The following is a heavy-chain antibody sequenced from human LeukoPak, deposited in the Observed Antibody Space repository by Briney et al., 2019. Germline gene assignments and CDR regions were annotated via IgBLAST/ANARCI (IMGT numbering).Heavy chain of an antibody. CDR3: ARDYYGGNSD. V-gene: IGHV4-59*08. CDR2: IYYSGST. J-gene: IGHJ4*02. D-gene: IGHD4-23*01. Sequence: SETLSLTCTVSGGSISSYYWSWIRQPPGKGLEWIGYIYYSGSTNYNPSLKSRVTISVDTSKNQFSLKLSSVTAADTAVYYCARDYYGGNSDWGQGTLVTVSS. CDR1: GGSISSYY.